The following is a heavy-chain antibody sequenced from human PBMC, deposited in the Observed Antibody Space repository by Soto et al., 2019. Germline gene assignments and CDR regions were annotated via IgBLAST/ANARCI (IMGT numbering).Heavy chain of an antibody. V-gene: IGHV1-69*12. CDR2: SIPIFGTA. CDR3: ARVGSATHFWFDP. Sequence: QVQLVQSGAEVKKPGSSVKVSCKASGGTFSSYAISWVRQAPGQGLEWMGGSIPIFGTANYAQKFQGRVTITADESTSTADMELSSLRSEDTAVYYCARVGSATHFWFDPWGQGTLVTVSS. D-gene: IGHD1-1*01. CDR1: GGTFSSYA. J-gene: IGHJ5*02.